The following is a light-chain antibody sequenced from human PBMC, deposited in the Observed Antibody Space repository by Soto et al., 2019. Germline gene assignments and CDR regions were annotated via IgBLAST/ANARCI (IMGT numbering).Light chain of an antibody. CDR3: QQYGGTPLT. CDR1: QSVSSSY. Sequence: EIVLTQSPGTLSLSPGERATLSCRASQSVSSSYLAWYQHKPGQAPRLLIYGASSRATGIPDRFSGSGSGTDFNLTISRLEPEDFAVYYCQQYGGTPLTFGGGTKVEIK. CDR2: GAS. J-gene: IGKJ4*01. V-gene: IGKV3-20*01.